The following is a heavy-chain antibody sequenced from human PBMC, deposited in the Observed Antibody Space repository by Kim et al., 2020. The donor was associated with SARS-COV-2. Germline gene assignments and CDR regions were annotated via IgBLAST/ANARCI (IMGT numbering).Heavy chain of an antibody. D-gene: IGHD3-3*01. Sequence: ASVKVSCKASGYTFTSYAMNWVRQAPGQGLEWMGWINTNTGNPTYAQGFTGRFVFSLDTSVSTAYLQISSLKAEDTAVYYCARVAGLNFWSGYHRYGDYWGQGTLVTVSS. CDR3: ARVAGLNFWSGYHRYGDY. CDR1: GYTFTSYA. CDR2: INTNTGNP. V-gene: IGHV7-4-1*02. J-gene: IGHJ4*02.